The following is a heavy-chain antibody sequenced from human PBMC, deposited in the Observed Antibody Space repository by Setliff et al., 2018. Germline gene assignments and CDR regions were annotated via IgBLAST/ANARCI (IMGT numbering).Heavy chain of an antibody. CDR1: GGSISSGSDY. CDR2: VYHSGGT. J-gene: IGHJ4*02. D-gene: IGHD3-22*01. V-gene: IGHV4-39*01. Sequence: SETLSLTCTVSGGSISSGSDYWAWIRQPPGKGLEWLGTVYHSGGTYYNPSLKSRVTISVDTSRNQFSLKLSSVTAADTAVHYCASLPYYDSSGYSLSYYWGQGTLVTVSS. CDR3: ASLPYYDSSGYSLSYY.